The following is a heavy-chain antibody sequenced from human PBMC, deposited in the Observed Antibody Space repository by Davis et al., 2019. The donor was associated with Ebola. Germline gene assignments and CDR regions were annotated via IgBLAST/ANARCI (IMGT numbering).Heavy chain of an antibody. V-gene: IGHV1-8*01. Sequence: ASVKVSCKASGYPFTYYDINWVRQATGQGLEWMGWMNPNTGNPGYAQKFQGRVTITRNTSISTAYMELTSLKSQDTAVYYCARAARRSSLYNWFDPWGQGTLVTVSS. CDR2: MNPNTGNP. CDR1: GYPFTYYD. CDR3: ARAARRSSLYNWFDP. D-gene: IGHD6-19*01. J-gene: IGHJ5*02.